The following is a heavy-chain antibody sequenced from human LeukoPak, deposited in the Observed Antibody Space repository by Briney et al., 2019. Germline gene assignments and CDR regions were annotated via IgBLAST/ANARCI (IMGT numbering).Heavy chain of an antibody. D-gene: IGHD6-13*01. CDR2: IDYSGTT. V-gene: IGHV4-39*07. Sequence: SETLSLTCLVSFGAITSDSHYWGWIRQTPGKGLEWIGSIDYSGTTYYNPSLKSRVTMSVDTSKNQFSLGLSSVTAADAAVYYCARNLIPEQLVLNFWGQGTLVTVSS. J-gene: IGHJ4*02. CDR3: ARNLIPEQLVLNF. CDR1: FGAITSDSHY.